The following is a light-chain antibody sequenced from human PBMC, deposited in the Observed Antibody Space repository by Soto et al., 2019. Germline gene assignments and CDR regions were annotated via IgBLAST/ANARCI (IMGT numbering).Light chain of an antibody. CDR3: HQYDSIVQT. CDR1: QSISTW. J-gene: IGKJ1*01. V-gene: IGKV1-5*03. Sequence: DIQMTQSPSDLSASVGDRVKITCGASQSISTWLAWYQQKPGEAPKLLMYKASSLDSGVPSRFSGSGSGTDFTLTISRLEPEDFAVYYCHQYDSIVQTFGQGTKVDIK. CDR2: KAS.